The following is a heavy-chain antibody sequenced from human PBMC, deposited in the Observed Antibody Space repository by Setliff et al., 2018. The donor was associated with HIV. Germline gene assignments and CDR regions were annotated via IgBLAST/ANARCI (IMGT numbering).Heavy chain of an antibody. J-gene: IGHJ3*02. D-gene: IGHD3-22*01. Sequence: ASVKVSCKASGGTFNNYVISLVRQAAGQGLEWMGRINPNSGGTNYAQKFQGRVTMTRDTSISTAYMALSRLRSDETGGYYCAFRARYYDSSDYYYVGTDAFDIWGQGTMVTVSS. CDR3: AFRARYYDSSDYYYVGTDAFDI. CDR2: INPNSGGT. V-gene: IGHV1-2*05. CDR1: GGTFNNYV.